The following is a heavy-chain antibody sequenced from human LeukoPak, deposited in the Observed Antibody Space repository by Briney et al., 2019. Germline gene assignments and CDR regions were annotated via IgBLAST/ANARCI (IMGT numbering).Heavy chain of an antibody. J-gene: IGHJ4*02. D-gene: IGHD5-18*01. V-gene: IGHV3-23*01. Sequence: QSGGSLRLSCAASGFTFSSYAMSWVRQAPGKGLEWVSAISGSGGSTYYADSVKGRFTISRDNSKNTLYLQMNSLRAEDTAVYFCAKGAGIQLWPHGDYFDYWGQGTLVTVSS. CDR2: ISGSGGST. CDR1: GFTFSSYA. CDR3: AKGAGIQLWPHGDYFDY.